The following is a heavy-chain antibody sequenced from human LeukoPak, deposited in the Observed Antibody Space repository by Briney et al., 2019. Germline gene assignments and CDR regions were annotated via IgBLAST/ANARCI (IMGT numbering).Heavy chain of an antibody. CDR2: INPNSGGT. CDR3: AKDDFSSVEPASWFDY. V-gene: IGHV1-2*02. D-gene: IGHD3/OR15-3a*01. J-gene: IGHJ4*02. CDR1: GYTFTGYY. Sequence: ASVKVSCKASGYTFTGYYMHWVRQAPGQGLEWMGWINPNSGGTNYAQKFQGRVTMTRDTSISTAYMELSRLRSDDTAVYYCAKDDFSSVEPASWFDYWGQGTLVTVSS.